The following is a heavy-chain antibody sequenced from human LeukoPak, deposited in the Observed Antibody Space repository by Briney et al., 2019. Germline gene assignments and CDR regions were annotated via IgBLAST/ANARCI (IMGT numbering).Heavy chain of an antibody. CDR2: IYHSGST. Sequence: PSETLSLTCTVSGYSISSGYYWGWIRQPPGKGLEWIGSIYHSGSTYYNPSLKSRVTISVDTSKNQFSLKLSSVTAADTAVYYCARDPGYSSGWYSGFDYWGQGTLVTGSS. D-gene: IGHD6-19*01. V-gene: IGHV4-38-2*02. CDR1: GYSISSGYY. J-gene: IGHJ4*02. CDR3: ARDPGYSSGWYSGFDY.